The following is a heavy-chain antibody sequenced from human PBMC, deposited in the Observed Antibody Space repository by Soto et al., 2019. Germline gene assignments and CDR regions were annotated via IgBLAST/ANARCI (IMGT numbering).Heavy chain of an antibody. CDR3: ARSPTFGWGPYYYDYMDV. D-gene: IGHD3-16*01. V-gene: IGHV3-48*01. CDR2: ISSSSSTI. Sequence: EVQLVESGGGLVQPGGSLRLSCAASGFTFSSYSMNWVRQAPGKGLEWVSYISSSSSTIYYADSVKGRFTISRDNAKNSLYLQMNSLRAEDTAVYYCARSPTFGWGPYYYDYMDVWGKGTTVTVSS. CDR1: GFTFSSYS. J-gene: IGHJ6*03.